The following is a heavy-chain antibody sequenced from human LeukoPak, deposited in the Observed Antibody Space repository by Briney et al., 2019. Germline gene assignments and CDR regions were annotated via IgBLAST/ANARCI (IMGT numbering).Heavy chain of an antibody. CDR3: ARHTHYGSGSNNWYDP. CDR1: GGSISSNSYF. CDR2: IYYSGST. Sequence: SETLSPTCTVSGGSISSNSYFWGWIRQPPGKGLEWIGSIYYSGSTYYNPSLKSRVTISVDTSKNQFSLRLSSVTAADAAVYYCARHTHYGSGSNNWYDPWGQGTLVTVSS. J-gene: IGHJ5*02. V-gene: IGHV4-39*01. D-gene: IGHD3-10*01.